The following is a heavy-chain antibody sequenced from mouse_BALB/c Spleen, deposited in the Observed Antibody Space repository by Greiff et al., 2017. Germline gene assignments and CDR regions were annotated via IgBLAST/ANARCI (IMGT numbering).Heavy chain of an antibody. D-gene: IGHD2-2*01. Sequence: EVKLQESGPGLVKPSQSLSLTCTVTGYSITSDYAWNWIRQFPGNKLEWMGYISYSGSTSYNPSLKSRISITRDTSKNQFFLQLNSVTTEDTATYYCARGGGYAGFAYWGQGTLVTVSA. CDR2: ISYSGST. J-gene: IGHJ3*01. V-gene: IGHV3-2*02. CDR1: GYSITSDYA. CDR3: ARGGGYAGFAY.